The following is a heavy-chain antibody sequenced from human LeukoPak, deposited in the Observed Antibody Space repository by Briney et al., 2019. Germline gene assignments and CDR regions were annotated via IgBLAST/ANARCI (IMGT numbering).Heavy chain of an antibody. J-gene: IGHJ4*02. CDR3: TTLRAMAGRNY. D-gene: IGHD6-19*01. CDR1: GFTYSNAW. CDR2: IKSKTDGGTT. V-gene: IGHV3-15*01. Sequence: GGSLRLSCAASGFTYSNAWMSWVRQAPGKGLEWVGRIKSKTDGGTTDYAAPVKGRFTISRDDSKNTLYLQMNSLKTEDTAVYYCTTLRAMAGRNYWGQGTLVTVSS.